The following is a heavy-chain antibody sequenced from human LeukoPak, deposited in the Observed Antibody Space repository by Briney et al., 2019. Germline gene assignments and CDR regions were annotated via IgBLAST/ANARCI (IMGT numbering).Heavy chain of an antibody. CDR3: ARGGVVVIDVDYYGMDV. D-gene: IGHD2-21*01. J-gene: IGHJ6*02. Sequence: SETLSLTCTVSGYSISTGYFWAWIRQSPGKGLEWIGSVYHSGTTYYNPSLKSRVTISLDTSRNQFSLKLNSVTAADTAVYYCARGGVVVIDVDYYGMDVWGQGTTVTVSS. CDR1: GYSISTGYF. V-gene: IGHV4-38-2*02. CDR2: VYHSGTT.